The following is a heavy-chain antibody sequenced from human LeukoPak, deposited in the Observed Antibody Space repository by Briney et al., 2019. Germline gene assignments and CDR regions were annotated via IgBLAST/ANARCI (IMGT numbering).Heavy chain of an antibody. CDR2: ISGSGGST. D-gene: IGHD3-22*01. J-gene: IGHJ4*02. CDR3: AKDVGGYDSSGYYYEVLDFDY. CDR1: GFTFSSYA. Sequence: GGSLSLSCAASGFTFSSYAMSWVRQAPGKGLEWVSAISGSGGSTYYADSVKGRFTISRDNSKNTLYLQMNSLRAEDTAVYYCAKDVGGYDSSGYYYEVLDFDYWGQGTLVTVSS. V-gene: IGHV3-23*01.